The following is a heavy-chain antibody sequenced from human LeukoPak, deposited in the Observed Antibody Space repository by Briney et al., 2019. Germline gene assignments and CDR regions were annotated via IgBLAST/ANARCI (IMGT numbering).Heavy chain of an antibody. V-gene: IGHV3-48*01. D-gene: IGHD2-15*01. CDR3: ARGGGYCSGDSCSGFDY. CDR2: ISGISGII. J-gene: IGHJ4*02. CDR1: GFTFNTYT. Sequence: PGGSLRLSCAASGFTFNTYTMNWVRQAPGKGLEWVSYISGISGIIDYADSVRGRFTISRDNAKNSLYLQMNTLRAEDTAVYYCARGGGYCSGDSCSGFDYWGQGTLVTVSS.